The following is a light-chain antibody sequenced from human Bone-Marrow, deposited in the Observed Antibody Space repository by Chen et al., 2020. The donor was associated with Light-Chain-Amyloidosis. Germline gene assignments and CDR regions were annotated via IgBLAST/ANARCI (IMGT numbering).Light chain of an antibody. CDR3: QSADSSGTYEVI. CDR1: DLPTKY. CDR2: RDT. Sequence: SSELTQPPSVSVSPGQTARITCSGDDLPTKYAYWYQQKPGQAPVLVIHRDTERPSGISEGFSGSSSGTTDTLTISGVQAEDEADYHCQSADSSGTYEVIFGGGTKLTVL. J-gene: IGLJ2*01. V-gene: IGLV3-25*03.